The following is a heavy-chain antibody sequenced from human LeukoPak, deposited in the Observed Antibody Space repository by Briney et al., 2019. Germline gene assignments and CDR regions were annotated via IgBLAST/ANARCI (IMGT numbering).Heavy chain of an antibody. CDR2: INTNTGNP. CDR3: ARHKRGGVGHDSIDY. J-gene: IGHJ4*02. Sequence: ASVKVSCKASGYTFTSYAMNWVRQAPGQGLEWMGWINTNTGNPTYAQGFTGRFVFSLDTSVSTAYLQWSSLKASDTAMYYCARHKRGGVGHDSIDYWGQGTLVTVSS. CDR1: GYTFTSYA. D-gene: IGHD1-1*01. V-gene: IGHV7-4-1*02.